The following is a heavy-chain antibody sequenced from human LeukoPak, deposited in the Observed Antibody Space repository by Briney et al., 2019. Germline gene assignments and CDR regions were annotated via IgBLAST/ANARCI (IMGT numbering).Heavy chain of an antibody. D-gene: IGHD2-15*01. J-gene: IGHJ4*02. CDR3: ARDLGYCSGGSCPARGY. V-gene: IGHV3-21*01. Sequence: GGSLRLSCAASGFTFSSYSMNWVRQAPGKGLEWVSSISSSSSYIYYADSVKGRFTISRDNAKNSLYLQMNSLRAEDTAVYYCARDLGYCSGGSCPARGYWGQGTLVTVS. CDR2: ISSSSSYI. CDR1: GFTFSSYS.